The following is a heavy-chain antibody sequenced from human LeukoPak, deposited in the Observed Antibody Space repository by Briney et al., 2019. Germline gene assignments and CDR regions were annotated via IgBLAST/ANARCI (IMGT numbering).Heavy chain of an antibody. D-gene: IGHD3-10*01. V-gene: IGHV3-23*01. J-gene: IGHJ4*02. CDR1: GYSISSDY. Sequence: ETLSLTCTVSGYSISSDYYWGWIRQPPGKGLEWVSAISGSGGSTYYADSVKGRFTISRDNSKNTLYLEMNSLRAEDTAVYYCAKDRPTTTMIRESDYWGQGTLVTVSS. CDR2: ISGSGGST. CDR3: AKDRPTTTMIRESDY.